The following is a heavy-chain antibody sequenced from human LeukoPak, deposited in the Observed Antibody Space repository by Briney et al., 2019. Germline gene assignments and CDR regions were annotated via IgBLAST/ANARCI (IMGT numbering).Heavy chain of an antibody. Sequence: GGSLRLSCAASGFTFSNAWMSWVRQAPGKGLEWVGRIKSITNGGTTDYAAPVKRRFTISRDDSKNTLYLQMNSLKTEDTAVYYCTTSFYYDCRFDYWGQGTLVTVSS. CDR1: GFTFSNAW. CDR2: IKSITNGGTT. V-gene: IGHV3-15*05. D-gene: IGHD3-22*01. CDR3: TTSFYYDCRFDY. J-gene: IGHJ4*02.